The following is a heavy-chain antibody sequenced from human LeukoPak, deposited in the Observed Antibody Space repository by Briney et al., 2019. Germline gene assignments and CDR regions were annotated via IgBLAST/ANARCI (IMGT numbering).Heavy chain of an antibody. CDR1: GGSISSYY. D-gene: IGHD3/OR15-3a*01. Sequence: SETLSLTCTVSGGSISSYYWSWIRQSPGQGLEWIGNIYYRGDINYDPSLKSRVIISIDTSKNQFSLKVTSLTAADTAVYYCATNKDWAEADWGQGTLVIVSS. J-gene: IGHJ4*02. CDR2: IYYRGDI. CDR3: ATNKDWAEAD. V-gene: IGHV4-59*03.